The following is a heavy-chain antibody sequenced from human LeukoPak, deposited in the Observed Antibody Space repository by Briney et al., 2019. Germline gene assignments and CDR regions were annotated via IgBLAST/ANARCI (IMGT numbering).Heavy chain of an antibody. CDR1: GFTFSSYG. J-gene: IGHJ6*03. Sequence: GGSLRLSCAASGFTFSSYGMHWVRQAPGKGLEWVAFIRYDGSNKYYADSVKGRFTISRDNSKNTLYLQMNSLRAEDTAVYYCAKAQVPAASDYYYYMDVWGKGTTVTVSS. CDR2: IRYDGSNK. CDR3: AKAQVPAASDYYYYMDV. D-gene: IGHD2-2*01. V-gene: IGHV3-30*02.